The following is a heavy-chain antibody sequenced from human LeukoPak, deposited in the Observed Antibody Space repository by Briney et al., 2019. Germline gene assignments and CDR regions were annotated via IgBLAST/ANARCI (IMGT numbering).Heavy chain of an antibody. CDR2: ISSSGSTI. Sequence: PGGSLRLSCAASGFTFSSYEMNWVRQAPGKGLEWVSYISSSGSTIYYADSVKGRFTISRDNAKNSLYLQMNSLRAEDTAVYYCASRLHYYDSSGYYYLWGQGTLVTVSS. CDR3: ASRLHYYDSSGYYYL. J-gene: IGHJ5*02. V-gene: IGHV3-48*03. D-gene: IGHD3-22*01. CDR1: GFTFSSYE.